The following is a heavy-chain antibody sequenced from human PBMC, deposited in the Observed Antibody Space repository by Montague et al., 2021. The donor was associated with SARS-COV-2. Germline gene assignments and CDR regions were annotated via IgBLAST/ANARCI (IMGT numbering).Heavy chain of an antibody. D-gene: IGHD2-2*01. Sequence: SETLSLTCAVYGVSFSGYYWSWIRQPPGKGLEWIGEINHSGSTNYNPSLKSRVTISVDTSKNQFSLKLSSVTAADTAVYYCTREGYQVLWSDYYYYGMDVWGQGTTVTVSS. CDR1: GVSFSGYY. CDR2: INHSGST. CDR3: TREGYQVLWSDYYYYGMDV. V-gene: IGHV4-34*01. J-gene: IGHJ6*02.